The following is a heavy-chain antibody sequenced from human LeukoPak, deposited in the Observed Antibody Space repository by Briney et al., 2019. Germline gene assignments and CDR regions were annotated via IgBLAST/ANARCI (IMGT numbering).Heavy chain of an antibody. J-gene: IGHJ4*02. CDR1: GGSFSGYY. CDR2: IYYSGST. CDR3: ARSGYYKVFDY. Sequence: SSETLSLTCAVYGGSFSGYYWSWIRQPPGKGLEWIGYIYYSGSTNYNPSLKSRVTISVDTSKNQFSLKLSSVTAADTAVYYCARSGYYKVFDYWGQGTLVTVSS. V-gene: IGHV4-59*01. D-gene: IGHD3-3*01.